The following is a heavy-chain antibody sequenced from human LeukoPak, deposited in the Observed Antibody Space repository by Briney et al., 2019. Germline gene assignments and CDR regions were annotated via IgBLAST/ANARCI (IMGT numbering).Heavy chain of an antibody. V-gene: IGHV3-11*04. CDR2: ISASGSTI. Sequence: GSLRLSCAASGFTFSDYYMSWVRQAPGKGLGWVSYISASGSTIYYADSVKGRFTISRDNSKNTLYLQMNSLRAEDTAVYYCAKSGGSYRYFDYWGQGTLVTVSS. D-gene: IGHD1-26*01. CDR1: GFTFSDYY. J-gene: IGHJ4*02. CDR3: AKSGGSYRYFDY.